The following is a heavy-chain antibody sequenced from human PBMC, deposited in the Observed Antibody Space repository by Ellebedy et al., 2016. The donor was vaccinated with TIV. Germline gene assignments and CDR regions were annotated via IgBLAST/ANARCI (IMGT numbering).Heavy chain of an antibody. V-gene: IGHV4-34*01. CDR2: ITHSGST. CDR3: ARGLARDY. J-gene: IGHJ4*02. Sequence: MPSETLSLTCAVYGGSFSGYYWSWTRQRPGKGLELIGEITHSGSTNYNPSLKSRVTISVDTSKTQFSLNLNSVTAADTAGYYCARGLARDYWGQGTLVTVSS. CDR1: GGSFSGYY.